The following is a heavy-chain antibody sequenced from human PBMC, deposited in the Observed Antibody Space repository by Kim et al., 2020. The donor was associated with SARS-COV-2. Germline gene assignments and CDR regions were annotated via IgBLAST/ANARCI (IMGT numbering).Heavy chain of an antibody. CDR3: AKLIGGYCSSTSCYMGAFDI. CDR1: GFTFSSYA. J-gene: IGHJ3*02. V-gene: IGHV3-23*01. CDR2: ISGSGGST. Sequence: GGSLRLSCAASGFTFSSYAMSWVRQAPGKGLEWVSAISGSGGSTYYADSVKGRFTISRDNSKNTLYLQMNSLRAEDTAVYYCAKLIGGYCSSTSCYMGAFDIWGQGTMVTVSS. D-gene: IGHD2-2*02.